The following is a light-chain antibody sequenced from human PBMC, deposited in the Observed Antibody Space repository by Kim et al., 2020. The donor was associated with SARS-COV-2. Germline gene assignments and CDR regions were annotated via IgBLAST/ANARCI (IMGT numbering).Light chain of an antibody. Sequence: DIQMTQSPSTLSASVGDRVTITCRASQGISSWLAWYQQKPGKAPKLLIYKASNLESGVPSRFSGSGSGTEFTLTISSLQPDDFATYFSQQYKSSLYTFGKGPKLEI. CDR3: QQYKSSLYT. J-gene: IGKJ2*01. V-gene: IGKV1-5*03. CDR2: KAS. CDR1: QGISSW.